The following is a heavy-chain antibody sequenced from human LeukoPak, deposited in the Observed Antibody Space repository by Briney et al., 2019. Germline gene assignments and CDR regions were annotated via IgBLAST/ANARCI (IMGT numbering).Heavy chain of an antibody. CDR1: GGSISNYY. J-gene: IGHJ4*02. CDR2: IFYSGST. CDR3: ARDGLYCSGGSSSPYYFDL. Sequence: SETLSLACTAHGGSISNYYWSWIRQPPGKGLEWIRYIFYSGSTNYNRSIESRVSLSVDTSKNQFSLILTSVTAADTALYYCARDGLYCSGGSSSPYYFDLWGQTTLVTVSS. D-gene: IGHD2-15*01. V-gene: IGHV4-59*01.